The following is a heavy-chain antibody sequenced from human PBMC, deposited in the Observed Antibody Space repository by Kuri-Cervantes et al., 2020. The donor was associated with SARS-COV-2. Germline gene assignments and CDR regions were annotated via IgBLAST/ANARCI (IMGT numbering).Heavy chain of an antibody. CDR2: IYHSGST. J-gene: IGHJ4*02. D-gene: IGHD2-2*01. CDR1: GGSISSGDYY. V-gene: IGHV4-39*07. Sequence: SETLSLTCTVSGGSISSGDYYWSWIRQPPGKGLEWIGSIYHSGSTYYNPSLKSRVTISVDTSKNQFSLKLSSVTAADTAVYYCARELGVPAATYFDYWGQGTLVTVSS. CDR3: ARELGVPAATYFDY.